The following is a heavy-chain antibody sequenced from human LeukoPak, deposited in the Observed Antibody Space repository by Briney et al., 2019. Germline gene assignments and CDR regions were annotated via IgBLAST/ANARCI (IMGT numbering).Heavy chain of an antibody. Sequence: GSLRLSCAASGFMVSAHHMSWVRQPPGKGLEWIGEIHHSGNTNYNPSLKSRVTISVDRSKNQFSLKLSSVTAADTAVYYCANQLPGHHYFGYWGQGTLVTVSS. V-gene: IGHV4-4*02. CDR2: IHHSGNT. D-gene: IGHD1-1*01. J-gene: IGHJ4*02. CDR3: ANQLPGHHYFGY. CDR1: GFMVSAHH.